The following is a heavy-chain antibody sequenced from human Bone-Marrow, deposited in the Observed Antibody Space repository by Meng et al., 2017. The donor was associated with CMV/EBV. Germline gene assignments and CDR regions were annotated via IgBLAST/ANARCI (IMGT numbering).Heavy chain of an antibody. CDR2: ISAYNGNT. V-gene: IGHV1-18*01. CDR3: ARGIFGVEHPINWFDP. CDR1: GYTFTSYG. Sequence: ASVKVSCKASGYTFTSYGISWVRQAPGQGLEWMGWISAYNGNTNYAQKFQGRVTITTDESTSTAYMELSSLRSEDTAVYYCARGIFGVEHPINWFDPWGQGTLVTVSS. D-gene: IGHD3-3*02. J-gene: IGHJ5*02.